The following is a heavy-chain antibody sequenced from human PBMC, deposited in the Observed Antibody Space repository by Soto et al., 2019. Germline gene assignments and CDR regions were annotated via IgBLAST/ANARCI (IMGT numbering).Heavy chain of an antibody. CDR3: ATVRRSGWYYFVY. J-gene: IGHJ4*02. CDR2: ITVSGGST. V-gene: IGHV3-23*01. CDR1: RFCLSRYA. D-gene: IGHD6-19*01. Sequence: GGCLRRSWTPSRFCLSRYAMSWIRQAPGKELEWVSGITVSGGSTIYADSVKGRFTISRDNSKNTLYLQMNSLGAVDTAVYYCATVRRSGWYYFVYCRPRPLFPAST.